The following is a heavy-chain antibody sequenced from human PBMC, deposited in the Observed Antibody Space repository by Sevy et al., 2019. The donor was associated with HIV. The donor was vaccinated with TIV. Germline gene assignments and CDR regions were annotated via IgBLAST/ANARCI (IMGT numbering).Heavy chain of an antibody. J-gene: IGHJ4*02. CDR3: ATPRFDF. Sequence: GGSLRLSCEASGFDFSSHWMQWVRQAPGKGLVWVSRMNTDGSSTNYADSVKGRLTISRDNAKNTLYLEMNNLRDGDTALYYCATPRFDFWGPGTLVTVSS. CDR1: GFDFSSHW. V-gene: IGHV3-74*01. CDR2: MNTDGSST.